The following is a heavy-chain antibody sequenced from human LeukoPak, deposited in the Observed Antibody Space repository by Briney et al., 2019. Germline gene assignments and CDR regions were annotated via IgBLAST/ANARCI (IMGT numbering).Heavy chain of an antibody. Sequence: GGSLRLSCVASGLPIGDFAMHWVRQAPGKGLEWVSLISGDGVSTFYADSVKGRFSISRDNSKNSLSLEMNSLRTEDTAMYYCARESGKFDYWGQGTLVTVSS. CDR1: GLPIGDFA. J-gene: IGHJ4*02. CDR3: ARESGKFDY. V-gene: IGHV3-43*02. CDR2: ISGDGVST.